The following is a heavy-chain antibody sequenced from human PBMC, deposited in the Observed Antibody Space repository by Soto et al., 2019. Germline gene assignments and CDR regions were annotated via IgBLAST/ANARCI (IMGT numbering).Heavy chain of an antibody. J-gene: IGHJ4*02. Sequence: QVQLQESGPGLVKPSETLSLTCTVSGGSVSSGSYYWSWIRQPPGKGLEWIGYIYYSGSTNYNPSLKSRVTISVDTSKNQFSLKLSSVTAADTAVYYCARAPVGDVEDYWGQGTLVTVSS. CDR1: GGSVSSGSYY. V-gene: IGHV4-61*01. CDR2: IYYSGST. CDR3: ARAPVGDVEDY. D-gene: IGHD3-16*01.